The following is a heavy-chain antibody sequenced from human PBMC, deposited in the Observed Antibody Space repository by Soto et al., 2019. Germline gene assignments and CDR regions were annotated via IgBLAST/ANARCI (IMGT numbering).Heavy chain of an antibody. CDR1: GYTFTGYY. V-gene: IGHV1-2*04. CDR3: AVVNGNQTPGCSGGSCYSTAFDI. D-gene: IGHD2-15*01. Sequence: ASVKVSCKASGYTFTGYYMHWVRQAPGQGLEWMGWINPNSGGTNYAQKFQGWVTMTRDTSISTAYMELSRLRSDDTAAYYCAVVNGNQTPGCSGGSCYSTAFDIWGQGTMVTVSS. J-gene: IGHJ3*02. CDR2: INPNSGGT.